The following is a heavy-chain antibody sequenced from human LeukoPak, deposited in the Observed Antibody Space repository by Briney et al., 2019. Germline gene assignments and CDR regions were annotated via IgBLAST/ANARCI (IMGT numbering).Heavy chain of an antibody. J-gene: IGHJ3*02. D-gene: IGHD2-8*01. Sequence: GGFLRLSCAASGFTFSSYAMSWVRQAPGKGLEWVSAISGSGGSTYYADSVKGRFTVSRDNSKNTLYLQMNSLRAEDTAVYYCAKVVYRYSPKGAFDIWGQGTMVTVSS. CDR2: ISGSGGST. CDR3: AKVVYRYSPKGAFDI. CDR1: GFTFSSYA. V-gene: IGHV3-23*01.